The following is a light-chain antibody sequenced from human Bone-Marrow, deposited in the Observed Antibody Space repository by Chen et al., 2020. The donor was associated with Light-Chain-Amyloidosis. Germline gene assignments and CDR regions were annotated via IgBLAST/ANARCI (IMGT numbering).Light chain of an antibody. V-gene: IGLV2-14*01. J-gene: IGLJ2*01. Sequence: QSALTQPASVSGSPGQSITISCAGTSSDVGGYNFVSWYQQNAGKVPRLIIYEVNHRPSGVSSRFSASKSGNTASLTISRLQTEDEGDYYCSSYRSGSYVLFGGGTKLTVL. CDR1: SSDVGGYNF. CDR2: EVN. CDR3: SSYRSGSYVL.